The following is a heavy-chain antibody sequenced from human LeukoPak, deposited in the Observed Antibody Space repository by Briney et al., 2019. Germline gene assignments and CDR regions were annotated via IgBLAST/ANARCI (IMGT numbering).Heavy chain of an antibody. Sequence: GASVKVSCQASGYTFADHYVHWVRQAPGQGLEWMGWINPKSGGTDYAQKFQGRVAMTSDTSIRTGYMELNNLTSYDTAVYYCARVDNRDWYYFDYWGQGSLVTVSS. J-gene: IGHJ4*02. V-gene: IGHV1-2*02. CDR1: GYTFADHY. CDR2: INPKSGGT. D-gene: IGHD3/OR15-3a*01. CDR3: ARVDNRDWYYFDY.